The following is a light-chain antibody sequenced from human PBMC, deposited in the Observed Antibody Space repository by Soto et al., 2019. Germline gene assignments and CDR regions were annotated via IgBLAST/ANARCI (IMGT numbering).Light chain of an antibody. Sequence: EIVLTQSPGFLSLSPGERATLSCRASQSVDSSFFAWYQQKPGQAPRLLIYGASNRATGIPDRFSGRGSGTDFTLTITGLEPEDFAVYYCQQYVSSVTFGQGTKVEIK. J-gene: IGKJ1*01. CDR1: QSVDSSF. CDR3: QQYVSSVT. V-gene: IGKV3-20*01. CDR2: GAS.